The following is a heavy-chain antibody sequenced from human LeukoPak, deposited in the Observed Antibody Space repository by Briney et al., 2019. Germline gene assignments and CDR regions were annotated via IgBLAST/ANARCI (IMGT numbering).Heavy chain of an antibody. CDR3: ARPSDYYYYGMDV. CDR2: IYYSGST. V-gene: IGHV4-39*01. CDR1: GGSISSGSYY. J-gene: IGHJ6*02. Sequence: PSETLSLTCTISGGSISSGSYYWGWIRQPPGKGLEWIGSIYYSGSTYYNPSLKSRVTISVDTSKNQFSLKLSSVTAADTAVYYCARPSDYYYYGMDVWGQGTTVTVSS.